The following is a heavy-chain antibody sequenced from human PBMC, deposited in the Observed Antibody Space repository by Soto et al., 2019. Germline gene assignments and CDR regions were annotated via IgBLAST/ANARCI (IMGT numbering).Heavy chain of an antibody. CDR2: ISGSDDST. J-gene: IGHJ4*02. D-gene: IGHD6-6*01. CDR1: GFTFITAW. V-gene: IGHV3-23*01. Sequence: GGSLRLSCAASGFTFITAWMNWVRQAPGKGLEWVSVISGSDDSTYYADSVKGRFTISRDNSKNTLYLQMNSLRAEDTAVYYCAKRSSSSTFDYWGQGTLVTVSS. CDR3: AKRSSSSTFDY.